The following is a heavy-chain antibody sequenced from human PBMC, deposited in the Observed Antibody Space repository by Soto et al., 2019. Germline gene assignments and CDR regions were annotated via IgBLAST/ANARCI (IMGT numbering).Heavy chain of an antibody. V-gene: IGHV4-39*01. CDR1: GGSISSNYY. CDR3: ARPIEVWRHDVFHI. Sequence: SETLSLTCTVSGGSISSNYYWGWIRQPPGKGLEWIGSIHHSGNIFYGGHTFYNASLKSRVAISVDTSKNQFSMKLSSVTAADMAVYYCARPIEVWRHDVFHIWGQGTMVTVS. J-gene: IGHJ3*02. D-gene: IGHD3-22*01. CDR2: IHHSGNIFYGGHT.